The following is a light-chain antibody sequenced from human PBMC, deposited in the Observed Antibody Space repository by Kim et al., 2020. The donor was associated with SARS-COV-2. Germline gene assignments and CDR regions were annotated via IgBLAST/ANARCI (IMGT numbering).Light chain of an antibody. CDR1: SGSIAIRF. CDR3: QSYDSTTMV. CDR2: EGN. Sequence: NFMLTQPHSVSEFLGKTVTISCTRSSGSIAIRFVQWYQQRPASAPTTVLYEGNQRPSGVPARFSGSVDSSSSSASLTISGLKTEDEADYYCQSYDSTTMVFGGGTKLTVL. J-gene: IGLJ2*01. V-gene: IGLV6-57*03.